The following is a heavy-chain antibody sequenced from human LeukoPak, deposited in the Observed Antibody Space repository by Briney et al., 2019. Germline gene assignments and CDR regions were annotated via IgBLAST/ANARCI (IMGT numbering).Heavy chain of an antibody. CDR2: INDSGST. CDR1: GGSFSVYY. D-gene: IGHD3-22*01. CDR3: ARVIDYDISGYYLGY. V-gene: IGHV4-34*01. J-gene: IGHJ4*02. Sequence: SETLSLTCAVYGGSFSVYYWSWIRQPPGKGLEWIGEINDSGSTSCSPSLKSRVSISVDTSKNQFSLKLSSVTAADTAVYYCARVIDYDISGYYLGYWGQGTRVAVSS.